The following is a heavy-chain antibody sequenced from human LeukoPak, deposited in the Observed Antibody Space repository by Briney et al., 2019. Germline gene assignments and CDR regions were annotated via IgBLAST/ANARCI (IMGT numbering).Heavy chain of an antibody. V-gene: IGHV5-51*01. CDR2: IYPDDSDT. CDR3: ARHRRDIGFDS. CDR1: GYSFSSYW. Sequence: PGESLKISCKGSGYSFSSYWIGWVRQMPGKGLEWMAIIYPDDSDTRYSPSFQGQVTISADRSISTAYMQWSSLKASDSAMYYCARHRRDIGFDSWGQGILVTVSS. D-gene: IGHD2-15*01. J-gene: IGHJ4*02.